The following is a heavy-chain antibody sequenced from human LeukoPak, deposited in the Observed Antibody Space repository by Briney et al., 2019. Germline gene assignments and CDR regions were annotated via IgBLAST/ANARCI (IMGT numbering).Heavy chain of an antibody. J-gene: IGHJ4*02. Sequence: PGGSLRLSCAASGFTLSNYAMSWVRQAPGKGLEWVSAISGSGGTTYDAESVKGRFTISRDNSNNTLYLQMNTLRPEDTAIYYCAKRPTYGSGSGVCFDYWGLGTLVTVSS. CDR3: AKRPTYGSGSGVCFDY. V-gene: IGHV3-23*01. D-gene: IGHD3-10*01. CDR2: ISGSGGTT. CDR1: GFTLSNYA.